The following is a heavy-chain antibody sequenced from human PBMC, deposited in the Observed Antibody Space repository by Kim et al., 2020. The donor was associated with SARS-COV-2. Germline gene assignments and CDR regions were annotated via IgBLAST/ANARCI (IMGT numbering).Heavy chain of an antibody. D-gene: IGHD3-22*01. Sequence: GGSLRLSCAASGFTFSGSAMHWVRQASGKGLEWVGRIRSKANSYATAYAASVKGRFTISRDDSKNTAYLQMNSLKTEDTAVYYCTRSPYDSSGYYYGFYDYWGQGTLVTVSS. CDR3: TRSPYDSSGYYYGFYDY. V-gene: IGHV3-73*01. J-gene: IGHJ4*02. CDR1: GFTFSGSA. CDR2: IRSKANSYAT.